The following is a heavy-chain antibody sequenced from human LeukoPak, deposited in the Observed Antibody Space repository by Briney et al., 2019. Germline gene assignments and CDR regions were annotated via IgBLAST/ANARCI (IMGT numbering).Heavy chain of an antibody. J-gene: IGHJ4*02. D-gene: IGHD6-13*01. CDR2: INHSGST. V-gene: IGHV4-34*01. CDR1: GGSFSDYY. Sequence: SETLSLTCAVYGGSFSDYYWSWIRQPPGKGLEWIGEINHSGSTNYNPSLKSRVTISVDTSKNQFSLKLSSVTAADTAVYYCARREGSWFSGWLYLHYWGQGTLVTVSS. CDR3: ARREGSWFSGWLYLHY.